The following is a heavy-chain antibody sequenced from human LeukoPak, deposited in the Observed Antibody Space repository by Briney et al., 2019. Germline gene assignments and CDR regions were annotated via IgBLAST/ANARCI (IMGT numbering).Heavy chain of an antibody. Sequence: GGSLRLSCAASGFTFSSYWMSWVRQAPGRGLDWVSTISGTGSATYYADSVKGRFTISRDNSENTVYLHMNSLRAEDTAIYYCAKNQGSGWYVFDYWGQGTLVTVSS. CDR2: ISGTGSAT. CDR1: GFTFSSYW. D-gene: IGHD6-19*01. CDR3: AKNQGSGWYVFDY. V-gene: IGHV3-23*01. J-gene: IGHJ4*02.